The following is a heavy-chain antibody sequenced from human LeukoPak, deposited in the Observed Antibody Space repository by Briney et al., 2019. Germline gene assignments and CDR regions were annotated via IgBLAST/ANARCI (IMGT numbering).Heavy chain of an antibody. CDR3: ARAPSEIGGYYPEYFRH. CDR1: GFRISSHW. CDR2: INSDASGT. Sequence: GGSLRLSCAASGFRISSHWMHWVRQAPGEGPVWVANINSDASGTNYADSVKGRFTISRDNAKNTVSLQMNSLRAEDTGVYYCARAPSEIGGYYPEYFRHWGQGTLVTVSS. J-gene: IGHJ1*01. D-gene: IGHD3-22*01. V-gene: IGHV3-74*01.